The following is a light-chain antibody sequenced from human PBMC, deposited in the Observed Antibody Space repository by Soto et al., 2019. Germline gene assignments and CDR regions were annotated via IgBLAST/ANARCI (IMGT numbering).Light chain of an antibody. V-gene: IGKV1-5*02. CDR1: QSISTW. Sequence: DIEMTQSPSTLSASVVDRVTIICRASQSISTWLAWYQQRPGKAPKLLIFDASRLESGVPSRFSGSGSGTEFTHTISSLQSDDFATYCCQQYNTYSKTFGQGTKVDIK. CDR3: QQYNTYSKT. J-gene: IGKJ1*01. CDR2: DAS.